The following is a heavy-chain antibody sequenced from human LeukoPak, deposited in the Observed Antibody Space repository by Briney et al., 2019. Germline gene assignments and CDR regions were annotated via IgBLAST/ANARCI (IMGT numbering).Heavy chain of an antibody. V-gene: IGHV4-4*02. D-gene: IGHD5-12*01. Sequence: SGTLSLTCAVSGGSISSSNWWSWVRQPPGKGLEWIVEIYHSGSTNYNPSLKSRVTISVDKSKNQFSLKLSSVTAADTAVYYCAREGGYSGYDRGAFDISGQGTMVTVSS. J-gene: IGHJ3*02. CDR1: GGSISSSNW. CDR2: IYHSGST. CDR3: AREGGYSGYDRGAFDI.